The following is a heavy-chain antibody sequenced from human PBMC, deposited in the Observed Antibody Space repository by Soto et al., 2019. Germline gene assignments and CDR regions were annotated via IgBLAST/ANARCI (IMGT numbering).Heavy chain of an antibody. CDR2: INSDGSST. V-gene: IGHV3-74*01. D-gene: IGHD2-8*01. Sequence: GVSLRLSCSASGFTFSSYWMHWVRQAPGKGLVWVSRINSDGSSTSYADSVKGRFTISRDNAKNTLYLQMNSLRAEDAAVYYCARENGRMDAFDIWGKGTMVTVSS. CDR1: GFTFSSYW. J-gene: IGHJ3*02. CDR3: ARENGRMDAFDI.